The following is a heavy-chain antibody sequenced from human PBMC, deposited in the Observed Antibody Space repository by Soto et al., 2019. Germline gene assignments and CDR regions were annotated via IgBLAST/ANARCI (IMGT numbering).Heavy chain of an antibody. CDR3: ARDPIVRCSGVTCYPVNYSFYRMDV. J-gene: IGHJ6*02. CDR2: ISAYNGDR. Sequence: QGQLVQSGGEVKKPGDSVKVSCKASGYTFMSYGISWVRQAPGQGLEWMGRISAYNGDRNYAPRLPRRVTMCKDTSTSTAYMEMRSLRSDDTAGYYCARDPIVRCSGVTCYPVNYSFYRMDVSGPGNTVTVSS. V-gene: IGHV1-18*01. D-gene: IGHD2-15*01. CDR1: GYTFMSYG.